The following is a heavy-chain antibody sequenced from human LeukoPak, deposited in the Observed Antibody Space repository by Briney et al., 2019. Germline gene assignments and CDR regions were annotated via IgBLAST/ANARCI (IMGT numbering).Heavy chain of an antibody. J-gene: IGHJ4*02. D-gene: IGHD3-16*02. Sequence: ASVKVSCKASGYTFTGYYMHWVRQAPGQGLECMAWLNPHNGDTNYVQKFQGRVTMTRDTSISTAFMELSSLRSDDTAVYYCARVDQRISFYFDYWGQGTLITVSS. CDR1: GYTFTGYY. V-gene: IGHV1-2*02. CDR2: LNPHNGDT. CDR3: ARVDQRISFYFDY.